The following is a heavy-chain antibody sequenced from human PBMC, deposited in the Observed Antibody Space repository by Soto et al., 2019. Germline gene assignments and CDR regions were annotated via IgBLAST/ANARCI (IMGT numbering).Heavy chain of an antibody. J-gene: IGHJ4*02. D-gene: IGHD3-22*01. CDR2: ISTYNHDT. CDR1: GYTYPRYA. V-gene: IGHV1-18*01. Sequence: QVHLVQSGPEVKKPGASVRVSCKASGYTYPRYAISWVRQAPGQGLEWLGWISTYNHDTNYAQKLQGRLSMATDTSTSTAYMELRSLTSDDTAVYYCARDPSNTSGKKLYFDYWGQGSLVIVSS. CDR3: ARDPSNTSGKKLYFDY.